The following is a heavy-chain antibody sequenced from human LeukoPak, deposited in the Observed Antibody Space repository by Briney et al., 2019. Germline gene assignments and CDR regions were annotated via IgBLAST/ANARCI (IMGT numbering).Heavy chain of an antibody. Sequence: GGSLRLSCAASGFTFDDYAMHWVRQAPGKGLEWVSGISWNSGSIGYADSVKGRFTISRDNAKNSLYLQMNSLRVEDTAVYYCARSDVAAPFNYWGQGTLVTVSS. J-gene: IGHJ4*02. CDR3: ARSDVAAPFNY. CDR1: GFTFDDYA. D-gene: IGHD5-24*01. V-gene: IGHV3-9*01. CDR2: ISWNSGSI.